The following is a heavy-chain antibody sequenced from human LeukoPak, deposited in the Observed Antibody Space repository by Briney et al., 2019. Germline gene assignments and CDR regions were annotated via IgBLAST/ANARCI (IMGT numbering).Heavy chain of an antibody. D-gene: IGHD5-12*01. Sequence: PGGSLRLSCVASGFNVSSTYMNWVRQAPGKGLEWVSHISGGSSSVYYADSVKGRFTISRDNAKNSLYLQMNSLRDEDTAVYYCARKYGGYADYWGQGTLVTVSS. CDR1: GFNVSSTY. CDR3: ARKYGGYADY. V-gene: IGHV3-48*02. J-gene: IGHJ4*02. CDR2: ISGGSSSV.